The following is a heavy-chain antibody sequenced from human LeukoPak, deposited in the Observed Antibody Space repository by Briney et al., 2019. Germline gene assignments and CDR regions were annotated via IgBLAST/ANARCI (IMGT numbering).Heavy chain of an antibody. CDR3: ARGRCSGGSCYAVDFNY. CDR1: GGSISSDY. J-gene: IGHJ4*02. D-gene: IGHD2-15*01. CDR2: INHSGST. V-gene: IGHV4-34*01. Sequence: SETLSLTCTVSGGSISSDYWSWIRQPPGKGLEWIGEINHSGSTNYNPSLKSRVTISVDTSKNQFSLKLSSVTAADTAVYYCARGRCSGGSCYAVDFNYWGQGTLVTVSS.